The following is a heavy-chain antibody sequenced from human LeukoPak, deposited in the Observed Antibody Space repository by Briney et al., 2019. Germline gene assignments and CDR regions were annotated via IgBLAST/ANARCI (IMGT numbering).Heavy chain of an antibody. Sequence: GGSLRLSCAASGFTFSSYWMSWVRQAPGKGLEWVANMKQDGSEKYYVDSVKGRFTISRDNAKNSLYLQMNSLRAEDTAVYYCATYDSSGYPRGGAFDIWGQGTMVTASS. V-gene: IGHV3-7*01. CDR1: GFTFSSYW. J-gene: IGHJ3*02. D-gene: IGHD3-22*01. CDR2: MKQDGSEK. CDR3: ATYDSSGYPRGGAFDI.